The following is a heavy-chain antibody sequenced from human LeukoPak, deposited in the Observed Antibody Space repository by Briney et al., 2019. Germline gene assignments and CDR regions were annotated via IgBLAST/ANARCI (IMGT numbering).Heavy chain of an antibody. CDR1: GGSISSSSYY. Sequence: SETLSLTCTVSGGSISSSSYYWGWIRQPPGKGLEWIGYIYSSGSTNYNPSLKSRITISVDTSKNQFSLKLSSVTAADTAVYYCARFAYCGGHCWYYFDYWGQGSLVTVSS. CDR2: IYSSGST. J-gene: IGHJ4*02. V-gene: IGHV4-61*05. CDR3: ARFAYCGGHCWYYFDY. D-gene: IGHD2-21*02.